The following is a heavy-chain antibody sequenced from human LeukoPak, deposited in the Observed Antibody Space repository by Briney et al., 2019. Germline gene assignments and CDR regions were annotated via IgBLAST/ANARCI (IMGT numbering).Heavy chain of an antibody. CDR2: ISAYNGNT. Sequence: ASVKVSCKASGYTFTSYGISWVRQAPGQGLEWMGWISAYNGNTNYAQKLQGRVTMTTDTSTSTAYMELRSLRSDDTAVYYCARDPADHCSSTSCYLPFDYWGQGTLVTVSS. V-gene: IGHV1-18*01. J-gene: IGHJ4*02. CDR1: GYTFTSYG. CDR3: ARDPADHCSSTSCYLPFDY. D-gene: IGHD2-2*01.